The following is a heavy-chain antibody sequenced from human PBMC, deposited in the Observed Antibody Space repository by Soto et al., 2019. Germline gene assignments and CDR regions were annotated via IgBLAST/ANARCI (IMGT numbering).Heavy chain of an antibody. CDR2: IYPGDSDT. J-gene: IGHJ6*02. V-gene: IGHV5-51*01. CDR3: ARLPDYYYYYGMDV. CDR1: GYSFTSYW. Sequence: GESLKISCKGSGYSFTSYWIGWVRQMPGKGLEWMGIIYPGDSDTRYSPSFQGQVTISXXXXXXTXYXQXXXLKAXDTAMYYCARLPDYYYYYGMDVWGQGTTVTVSS.